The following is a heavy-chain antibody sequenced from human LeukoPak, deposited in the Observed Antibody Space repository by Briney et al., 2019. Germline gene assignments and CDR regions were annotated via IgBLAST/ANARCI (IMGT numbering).Heavy chain of an antibody. V-gene: IGHV4-59*01. Sequence: SETLSLTCTVSGDSISSYYWNWIRQPPGKGLEWIGYIYYSGSTNYNPPLKSRVTISVDTSKNQFSLKLSSVTAADTAVYYCARGPDGRFDPWGQGTLVTVSS. CDR2: IYYSGST. CDR3: ARGPDGRFDP. J-gene: IGHJ5*02. D-gene: IGHD1-14*01. CDR1: GDSISSYY.